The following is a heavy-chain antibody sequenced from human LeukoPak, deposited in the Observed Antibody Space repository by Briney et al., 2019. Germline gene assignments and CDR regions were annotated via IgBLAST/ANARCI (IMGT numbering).Heavy chain of an antibody. D-gene: IGHD3-22*01. J-gene: IGHJ4*02. CDR1: GGSFSGYY. Sequence: PSETLSLTCAVYGGSFSGYYWSWIRQPPGKGLEWIGEINHSGSTNYNPSLKSRVTISVDTSKNQFSLKLSSVTAADTAVYYCARGGGDYYDSSGYYYFDYWGQGTLVTVSS. CDR3: ARGGGDYYDSSGYYYFDY. CDR2: INHSGST. V-gene: IGHV4-34*01.